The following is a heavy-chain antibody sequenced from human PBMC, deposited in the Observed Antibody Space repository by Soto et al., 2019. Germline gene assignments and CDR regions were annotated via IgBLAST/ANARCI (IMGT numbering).Heavy chain of an antibody. CDR1: GFTFSGFA. CDR3: ARLGSGLDY. V-gene: IGHV3-64*07. CDR2: ISRSGDST. Sequence: EVQLVESGGGLVQPGGSLRLSCVASGFTFSGFAMHWVRQAPGKGLEYLSAISRSGDSTYYADSVKGRFTISRDNSKNTVYFQMGSLRAEDMAVYYCARLGSGLDYWGQGALVSVSS. J-gene: IGHJ4*02. D-gene: IGHD3-3*01.